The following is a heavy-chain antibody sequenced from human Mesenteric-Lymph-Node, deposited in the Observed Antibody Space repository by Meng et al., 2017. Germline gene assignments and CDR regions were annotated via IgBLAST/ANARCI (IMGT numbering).Heavy chain of an antibody. Sequence: VQLLESGGGLFPPGGALRCSCAVSGLTFGKYAIHWVRQAPGKGLEWVAVVSYDGSYRDYADSVKGRFTISRDNSQNMLYLQMNSLRIEDTAVYYCARDYNDGTGRLDYWGQGTLVTVSS. V-gene: IGHV3-30*01. J-gene: IGHJ4*02. CDR1: GLTFGKYA. D-gene: IGHD3-22*01. CDR3: ARDYNDGTGRLDY. CDR2: VSYDGSYR.